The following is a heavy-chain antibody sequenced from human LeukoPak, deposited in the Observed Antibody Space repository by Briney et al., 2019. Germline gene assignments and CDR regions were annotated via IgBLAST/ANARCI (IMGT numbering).Heavy chain of an antibody. D-gene: IGHD3-3*01. Sequence: GASVKLSCKVSGYTFTSYGISWVRQAPGQGLEWMGWISAYNGNTNSAQKPQGRVTMTTDTSTSTAYMELRSLRSDDTAVYYCASVSTNDFWSGYLDYWGQGTLVTVSS. CDR3: ASVSTNDFWSGYLDY. CDR1: GYTFTSYG. CDR2: ISAYNGNT. J-gene: IGHJ4*02. V-gene: IGHV1-18*01.